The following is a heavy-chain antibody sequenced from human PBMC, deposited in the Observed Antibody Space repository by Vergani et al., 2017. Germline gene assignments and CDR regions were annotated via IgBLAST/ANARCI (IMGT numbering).Heavy chain of an antibody. CDR1: GGSFSGYY. V-gene: IGHV4-34*01. CDR3: ASQPHRIAARAPYYYYMDV. CDR2: INHSGIT. J-gene: IGHJ6*03. Sequence: QVHLQQWGAGLLKPSETLSLTCAVYGGSFSGYYWSWIRQPPGKGLEWIGEINHSGITNYNPSLKCRVTISVDTSKNQFSLKLSSVTAADTAVYYCASQPHRIAARAPYYYYMDVWGKGTTVTVSS. D-gene: IGHD6-6*01.